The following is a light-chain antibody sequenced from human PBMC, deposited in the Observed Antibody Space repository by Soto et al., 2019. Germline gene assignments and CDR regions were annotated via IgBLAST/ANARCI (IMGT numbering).Light chain of an antibody. J-gene: IGKJ1*01. CDR1: QSVSNKD. V-gene: IGKV3-15*01. CDR3: QQFTNWPWT. CDR2: GTY. Sequence: EIVVTRTPATLSLSPGERATLSCSASQSVSNKDLAWYQQKPGQAPRLLIYGTYTRATGIPARFSGSGSGTEFTLTISSLQSEDFAVYYCQQFTNWPWTFGQGTKAAIK.